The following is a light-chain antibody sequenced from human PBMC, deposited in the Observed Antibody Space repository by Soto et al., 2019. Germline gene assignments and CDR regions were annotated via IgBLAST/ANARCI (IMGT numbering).Light chain of an antibody. CDR1: QSISNW. Sequence: DIQMTQSPSTLSASVGDRVTITCRASQSISNWLAWYQQKPGKAPKLLIYDASSLESGVPSRFSGSGSGTEFTLTISSLQPDDFATYYCQQYNGYSTFGQGTKLEIK. V-gene: IGKV1-5*01. CDR2: DAS. CDR3: QQYNGYST. J-gene: IGKJ2*01.